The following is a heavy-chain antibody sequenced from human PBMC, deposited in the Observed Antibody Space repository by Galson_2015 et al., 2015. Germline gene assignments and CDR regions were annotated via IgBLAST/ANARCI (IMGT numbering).Heavy chain of an antibody. CDR2: ISASGGST. D-gene: IGHD5-18*01. J-gene: IGHJ5*02. CDR3: AKRFGDSLESWFDP. V-gene: IGHV3-23*01. CDR1: GFTFSRYA. Sequence: SLRLSCAASGFTFSRYAMSWVRQASGKGLECVSVISASGGSTYYADSVKGRFTISRDNSKNALYLQMNSLRAEDTAVYHCAKRFGDSLESWFDPWGQGALVTVSS.